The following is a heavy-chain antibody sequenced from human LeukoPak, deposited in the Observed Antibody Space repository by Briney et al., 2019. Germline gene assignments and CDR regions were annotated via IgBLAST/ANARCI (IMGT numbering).Heavy chain of an antibody. D-gene: IGHD3-16*01. CDR3: ASRLRHLLGY. CDR2: INHSGST. Sequence: SETLSLTCAVYGGSFSGYYWSWIRQPPGKGLEWIGEINHSGSTNYNPSLKSRVTISVDTSKNQFSLKLSSATAADTAVYYCASRLRHLLGYWGQGNLVTVSS. J-gene: IGHJ4*02. CDR1: GGSFSGYY. V-gene: IGHV4-34*01.